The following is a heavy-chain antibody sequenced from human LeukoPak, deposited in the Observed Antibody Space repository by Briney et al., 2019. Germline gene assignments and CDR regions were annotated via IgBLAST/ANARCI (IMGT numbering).Heavy chain of an antibody. Sequence: PGGSLRLSCAASGFTFSSYGMHWVRQAPGKGLEWVAVISYDGSNRYYADSVKGRFTISRDNSKNTLYLQMNSLRAEDTAVYYCAKDLNYCSGGSCYPWCSDYWGQGTLVTVSS. CDR1: GFTFSSYG. CDR2: ISYDGSNR. D-gene: IGHD2-15*01. J-gene: IGHJ4*02. CDR3: AKDLNYCSGGSCYPWCSDY. V-gene: IGHV3-30*18.